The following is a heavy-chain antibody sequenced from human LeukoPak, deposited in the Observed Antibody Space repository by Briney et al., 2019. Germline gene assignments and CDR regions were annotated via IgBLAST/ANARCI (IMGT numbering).Heavy chain of an antibody. J-gene: IGHJ6*02. D-gene: IGHD4-17*01. CDR2: ISSSSSKI. Sequence: PGGSLRLSCTASGFTFSTYSVNWVRQAPGKGLEWVSYISSSSSKIYYADSVKGRFTISRDKAKNSLYLQMNSLRDEDTAVYYCARLGLGYGDYQYFYGMDVWGQGTTVTVFS. CDR1: GFTFSTYS. V-gene: IGHV3-48*02. CDR3: ARLGLGYGDYQYFYGMDV.